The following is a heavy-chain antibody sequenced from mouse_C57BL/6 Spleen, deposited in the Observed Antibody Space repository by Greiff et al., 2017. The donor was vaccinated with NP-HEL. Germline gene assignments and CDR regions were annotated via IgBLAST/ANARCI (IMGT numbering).Heavy chain of an antibody. CDR3: ARGIYDGYPDWYFDV. CDR1: GFNIKNTY. CDR2: IDPANGNT. Sequence: EVQLQQSVAELVRPGASVKLSCTASGFNIKNTYMHWVKQRPEQGLEWIGRIDPANGNTKYAPKFQGKATITADTSSNTAYLQLSSLTSEDTAIYYCARGIYDGYPDWYFDVWGTGTTVTVSS. V-gene: IGHV14-3*01. D-gene: IGHD2-3*01. J-gene: IGHJ1*03.